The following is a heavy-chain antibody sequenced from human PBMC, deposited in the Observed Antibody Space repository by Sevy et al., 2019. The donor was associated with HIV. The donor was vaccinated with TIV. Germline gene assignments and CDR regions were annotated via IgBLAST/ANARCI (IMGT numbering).Heavy chain of an antibody. Sequence: GGSLRLSCAASGFTFSSYAMHWVRQAPGKGLEWVAVISCDGSNKYYADSVKGRFTISRDNSKNTLYLQMNSLRAEDTAVYYCARDLDGDDWFDPWGQGTLVTVSS. CDR1: GFTFSSYA. CDR2: ISCDGSNK. CDR3: ARDLDGDDWFDP. V-gene: IGHV3-30-3*01. J-gene: IGHJ5*02. D-gene: IGHD3-10*01.